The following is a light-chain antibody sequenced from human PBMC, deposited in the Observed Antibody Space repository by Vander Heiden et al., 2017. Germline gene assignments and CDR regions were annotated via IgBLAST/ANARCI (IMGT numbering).Light chain of an antibody. CDR1: QDIRNY. J-gene: IGKJ4*01. V-gene: IGKV1-33*01. CDR3: QQYDNLPPLT. CDR2: DAS. Sequence: DIQMTQSPSSLSASVGYRVTITCKASQDIRNYLNWYQQKPGKAPKLLIYDASNLETGVPSRFSGSGSGTDFTFTISSLQPEDIATYYCQQYDNLPPLTFGGGTKVEIK.